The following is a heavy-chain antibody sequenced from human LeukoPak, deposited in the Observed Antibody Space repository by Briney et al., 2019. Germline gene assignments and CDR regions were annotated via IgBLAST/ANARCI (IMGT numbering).Heavy chain of an antibody. J-gene: IGHJ6*03. D-gene: IGHD4-23*01. Sequence: PSETLSLTCTVYGGSISSTGYYWGWIRQPPGKGLERLGNIYYTGSTYYNPSLKSRVTISVDTSKNQFSLRLSSVTAADTAVYYCARDYGGNSGSYYYYYMDVWGKGTTVTISS. CDR2: IYYTGST. V-gene: IGHV4-39*07. CDR3: ARDYGGNSGSYYYYYMDV. CDR1: GGSISSTGYY.